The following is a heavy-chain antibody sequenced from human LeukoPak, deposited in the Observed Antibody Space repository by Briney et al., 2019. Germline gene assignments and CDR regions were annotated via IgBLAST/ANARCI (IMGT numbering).Heavy chain of an antibody. CDR1: GFAFHAFD. CDR3: ATWAFYHGLDV. CDR2: ITNYGGKT. J-gene: IGHJ6*02. Sequence: GGSLRLSCAASGFAFHAFDMYCVRQAPGKGLEWVSRITNYGGKTYYADSVRGRFTISRDNSQSSLYLQMNSLRTDDAALYYCATWAFYHGLDVWGQGTTVTVSS. V-gene: IGHV3-43*02. D-gene: IGHD1-26*01.